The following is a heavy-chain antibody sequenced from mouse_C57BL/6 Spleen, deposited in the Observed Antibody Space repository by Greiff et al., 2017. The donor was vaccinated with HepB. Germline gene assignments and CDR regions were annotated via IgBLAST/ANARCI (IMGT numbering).Heavy chain of an antibody. CDR2: IDPSDSYT. CDR1: GYTFTSYW. V-gene: IGHV1-69*01. Sequence: QVQLQQPGAELVMPGASVKLSCKASGYTFTSYWMHWVKQRPGQGLEWIGEIDPSDSYTNYNQKFKGKSTLTVDKSSSTAYMQLSSLTSEESAVYYCARNFDYYGSSSFDYWGQGTTLTVSS. J-gene: IGHJ2*01. D-gene: IGHD1-1*01. CDR3: ARNFDYYGSSSFDY.